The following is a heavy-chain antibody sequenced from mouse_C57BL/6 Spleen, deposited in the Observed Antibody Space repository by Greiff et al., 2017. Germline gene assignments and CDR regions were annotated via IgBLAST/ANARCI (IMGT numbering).Heavy chain of an antibody. CDR1: GYTFTSYW. J-gene: IGHJ4*01. CDR3: ARKGVKDYAMDY. CDR2: IYPGSGST. V-gene: IGHV1-55*01. Sequence: QVQLQQPGAELVKPGASVKMCCKASGYTFTSYWITWVKQRPGQGLEWIGDIYPGSGSTNYNEKFKSKATLTVDTSSSTAYMQLSSLTSEDSAVYYCARKGVKDYAMDYWGQGTSVTVSS.